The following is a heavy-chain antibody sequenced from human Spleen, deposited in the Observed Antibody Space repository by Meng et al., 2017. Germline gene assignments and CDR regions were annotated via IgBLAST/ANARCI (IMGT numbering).Heavy chain of an antibody. V-gene: IGHV3-66*01. CDR3: ARSFIAAAGGGY. CDR1: GFTVSKNY. J-gene: IGHJ4*02. CDR2: IDSGGNT. D-gene: IGHD6-13*01. Sequence: EVRLLESGGGLVQPGGPRRLSCSASGFTVSKNYMSWVRQAPGKGLEWVAYIDSGGNTFYADSVKGRFIISRDNSKNTLSLQMNSLRAEDTAVYYCARSFIAAAGGGYWGQGTLVTVSS.